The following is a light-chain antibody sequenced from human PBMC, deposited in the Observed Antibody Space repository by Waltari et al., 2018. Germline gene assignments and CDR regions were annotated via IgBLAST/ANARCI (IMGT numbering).Light chain of an antibody. J-gene: IGKJ1*01. CDR3: MQGTHWPPWT. V-gene: IGKV2-30*02. Sequence: VLLTQSPLSLPVALGQTASISCRSSQSLVHSDGETYLNWFHQRPGQSPRRLIYKVSNRDSGVPERFSGSGSGTDFTLKISRVEADDVGIYYCMQGTHWPPWTFGQGTKVEIK. CDR1: QSLVHSDGETY. CDR2: KVS.